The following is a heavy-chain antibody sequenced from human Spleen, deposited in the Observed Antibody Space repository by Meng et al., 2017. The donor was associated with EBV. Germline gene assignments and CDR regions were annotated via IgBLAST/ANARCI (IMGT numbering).Heavy chain of an antibody. D-gene: IGHD6-19*01. CDR3: ATWNNNGWYYGY. Sequence: QVRLHHGVAGLLKPSGTLFRTCAVSGGSFSGSDWSWIRQPPGKGLEWIGEINLGGNNNYNPSLKSRVSTSVDTSKNHFSLRVNSLTAADTAVYYCATWNNNGWYYGYWGQGTLVTVSS. V-gene: IGHV4-34*01. CDR2: INLGGNN. CDR1: GGSFSGSD. J-gene: IGHJ4*03.